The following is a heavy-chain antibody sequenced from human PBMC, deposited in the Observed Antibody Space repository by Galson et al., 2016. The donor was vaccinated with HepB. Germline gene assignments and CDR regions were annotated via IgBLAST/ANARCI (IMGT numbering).Heavy chain of an antibody. CDR3: STSGNGFPFDY. V-gene: IGHV3-15*01. J-gene: IGHJ4*02. Sequence: SLRLSCAASGFTFSNAWMSWVRQAPGKGLEWVGRIKSNIDGGTTDYAAPVKGRFTISRHESTNMLYLQMRGQKSEDTAVYYCSTSGNGFPFDYWGQGTLVTVSS. D-gene: IGHD3-10*01. CDR1: GFTFSNAW. CDR2: IKSNIDGGTT.